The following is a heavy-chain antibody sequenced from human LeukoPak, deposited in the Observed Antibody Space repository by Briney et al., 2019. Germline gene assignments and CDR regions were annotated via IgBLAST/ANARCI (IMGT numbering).Heavy chain of an antibody. CDR2: ISGTGGNT. V-gene: IGHV3-23*01. CDR1: GLTFSSYA. J-gene: IGHJ6*01. CDR3: GKARESSSSTRWYRNGMDV. Sequence: PGGSLRLSCSAFGLTFSSYAMSSVRPAPGKGLEWVSAISGTGGNTYYADSVKGRFPISRDNSNNTLYLQMNSLGAEDTAVYYCGKARESSSSTRWYRNGMDVWGQETRVSVS. D-gene: IGHD2-2*02.